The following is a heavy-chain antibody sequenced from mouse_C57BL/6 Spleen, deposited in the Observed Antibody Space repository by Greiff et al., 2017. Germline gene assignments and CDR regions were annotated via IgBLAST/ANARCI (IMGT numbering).Heavy chain of an antibody. V-gene: IGHV1-7*01. CDR2: INPSSGYT. J-gene: IGHJ2*01. Sequence: QVQLQQSGAELAKPGASVKLSCKASGYTFTSYWMHWVKQRPGQGLEWIGYINPSSGYTKYNQKFKDKATLTADKSSSTAYMQLSSLTYEDSAVSYGARWGYSNSYYFDYWGQGTTLTGSS. CDR1: GYTFTSYW. D-gene: IGHD2-5*01. CDR3: ARWGYSNSYYFDY.